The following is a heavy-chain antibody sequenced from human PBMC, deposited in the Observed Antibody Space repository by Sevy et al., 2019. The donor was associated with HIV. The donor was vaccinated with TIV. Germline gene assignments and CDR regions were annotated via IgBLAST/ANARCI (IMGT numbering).Heavy chain of an antibody. D-gene: IGHD2-2*01. Sequence: GGSLRLSCAASGFTLSSYSMNWVRQAPGKGLEWVSSISSSSSYIYYADSMKGRFTISRDNAKNSLYLQMNSLRAEATAVYYCASYAVVVPAALYYYYGMDVWGQGTTVTVSS. V-gene: IGHV3-21*01. CDR2: ISSSSSYI. J-gene: IGHJ6*02. CDR1: GFTLSSYS. CDR3: ASYAVVVPAALYYYYGMDV.